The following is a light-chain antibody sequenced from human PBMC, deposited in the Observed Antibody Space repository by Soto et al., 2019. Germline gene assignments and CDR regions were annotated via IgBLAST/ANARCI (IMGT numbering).Light chain of an antibody. V-gene: IGKV1-5*01. Sequence: DVQMNKSPSTLSGSVGDRVTITCRASQTISSWLAWYQQKPGKAPKLLIYAASSLQSGVPSRFSGSESGAVFTLTISSLQPEDFATYYCQQLHSFPIPFGQVTLLEIK. CDR1: QTISSW. CDR2: AAS. CDR3: QQLHSFPIP. J-gene: IGKJ5*01.